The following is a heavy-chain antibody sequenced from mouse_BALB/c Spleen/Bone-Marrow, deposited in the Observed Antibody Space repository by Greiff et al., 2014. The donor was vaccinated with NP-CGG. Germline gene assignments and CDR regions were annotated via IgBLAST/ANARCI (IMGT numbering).Heavy chain of an antibody. D-gene: IGHD1-3*01. CDR2: ISSGGSYT. V-gene: IGHV5-6*01. CDR3: ARLTPDYAMDY. Sequence: EVQRVESGGDLVKPGGSLKLSRAASGFTFSNYGMSWVRQTPDKRLEWVATISSGGSYTYFPDSVKGRFTISRDNAKNTLYLQMNSLKSEDAAMYYCARLTPDYAMDYWGQGTSVTVSS. CDR1: GFTFSNYG. J-gene: IGHJ4*01.